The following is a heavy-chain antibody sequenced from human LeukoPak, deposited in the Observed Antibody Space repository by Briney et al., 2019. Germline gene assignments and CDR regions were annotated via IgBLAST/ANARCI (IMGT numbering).Heavy chain of an antibody. Sequence: GGSLRLSCAASGFTFSSYAMSWVRQAPGKGLEWVSTISSSGGSAYYADSVKGRFTISRDNSKNTLYLQMNSLRAEDTAVYYCAKGPSTYYYDSSGSPFDYWGQGTLVTVSS. CDR2: ISSSGGSA. CDR1: GFTFSSYA. J-gene: IGHJ4*02. V-gene: IGHV3-23*01. CDR3: AKGPSTYYYDSSGSPFDY. D-gene: IGHD3-22*01.